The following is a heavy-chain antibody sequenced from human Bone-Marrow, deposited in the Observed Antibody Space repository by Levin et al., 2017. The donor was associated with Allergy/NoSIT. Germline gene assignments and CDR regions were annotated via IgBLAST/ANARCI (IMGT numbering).Heavy chain of an antibody. J-gene: IGHJ4*02. CDR2: IHHSGNA. CDR1: GDSVINHY. D-gene: IGHD2-15*01. V-gene: IGHV4-59*08. CDR3: VRLEGATKDAFDY. Sequence: SETLSLTCTVSGDSVINHYWSWIRQPPGKGLEWIAYIHHSGNANYNPSLRGRATMSIDTSKNQFSLNLRSVTAADTAVYYCVRLEGATKDAFDYWGQGTLVTVSS.